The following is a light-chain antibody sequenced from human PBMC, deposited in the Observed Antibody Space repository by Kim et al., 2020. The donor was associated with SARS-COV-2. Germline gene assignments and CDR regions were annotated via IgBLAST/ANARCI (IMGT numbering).Light chain of an antibody. CDR3: QSYDSSLSGWV. CDR2: GNS. J-gene: IGLJ3*02. Sequence: RRSMACTGSSPNVGAGYDVHGCHQLPGTAPKLLIYGNSNRPSGVPDRFSGSKSGTSAPLAITGLQAEDEADYYCQSYDSSLSGWVFGGGTQLTVL. CDR1: SPNVGAGYD. V-gene: IGLV1-40*01.